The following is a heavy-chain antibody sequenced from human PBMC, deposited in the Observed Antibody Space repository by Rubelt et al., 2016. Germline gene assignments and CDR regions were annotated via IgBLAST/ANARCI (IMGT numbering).Heavy chain of an antibody. J-gene: IGHJ2*01. CDR1: GGSLRGSSYY. V-gene: IGHV4-39*07. CDR2: VYYTGNT. D-gene: IGHD6-19*01. CDR3: ARRYSNGLYWFFDL. Sequence: QLQLQESSPRLVKPSETLSLICNVSGGSLRGSSYYWGWIRQPPGKGLEWIGTVYYTGNTYYSPSLKSRVTISADTSKNQFPLKLGSVTAADTAVYYCARRYSNGLYWFFDLWGRGTLVTVSS.